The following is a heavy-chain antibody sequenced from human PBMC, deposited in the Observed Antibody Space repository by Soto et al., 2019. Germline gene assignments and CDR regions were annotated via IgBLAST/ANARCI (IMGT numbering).Heavy chain of an antibody. CDR2: ISYDGSNK. D-gene: IGHD3-10*01. V-gene: IGHV3-30*18. J-gene: IGHJ6*02. CDR3: AKDHHREYYYYYGMDV. Sequence: VQLVESGGGVVQPGRSLRLSCAASGFTFSSYGMHWVRQAPGKGLEWVAVISYDGSNKYYADSVKGRFTISRDNSKNTLYLQMNSLRAEDTAVYYCAKDHHREYYYYYGMDVWGQGTTVTVSS. CDR1: GFTFSSYG.